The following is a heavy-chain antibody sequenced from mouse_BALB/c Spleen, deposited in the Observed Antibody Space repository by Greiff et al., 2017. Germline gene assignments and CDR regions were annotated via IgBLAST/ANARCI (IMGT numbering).Heavy chain of an antibody. Sequence: EVKVVESGGGLVKPGGSLKLSCAASGFTFSSYALSWVRQTPEKRLEWVANISSGGSYTYYPDSVKGRFTISRDNAKNTLYLQMSSLRSEDTAMYYCARQRDGLYALDYWGQGTSVTVSS. CDR2: ISSGGSYT. V-gene: IGHV5-9-3*01. CDR1: GFTFSSYA. CDR3: ARQRDGLYALDY. J-gene: IGHJ4*01. D-gene: IGHD2-3*01.